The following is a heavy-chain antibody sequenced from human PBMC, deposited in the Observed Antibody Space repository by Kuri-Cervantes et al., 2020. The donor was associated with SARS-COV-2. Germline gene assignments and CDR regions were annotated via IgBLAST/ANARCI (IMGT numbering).Heavy chain of an antibody. V-gene: IGHV4-31*03. J-gene: IGHJ1*01. CDR2: IYYNGIT. D-gene: IGHD4-23*01. CDR3: ATDKPSYGGNGYLEL. CDR1: GGSIRSGAYY. Sequence: SETLSLTCSVSGGSIRSGAYYCHWIRHRPGKGLEWIGNIYYNGITYYNPSLKSRITISVDTSKNQFSLKLSSVTAADTAVYYCATDKPSYGGNGYLELWGQGTLVTVS.